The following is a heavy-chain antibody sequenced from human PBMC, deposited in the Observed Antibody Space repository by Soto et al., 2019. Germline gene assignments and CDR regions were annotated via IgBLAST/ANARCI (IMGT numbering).Heavy chain of an antibody. CDR3: AFSRIGEIIAHFDY. CDR2: ISGSGGNT. D-gene: IGHD3-3*01. CDR1: GITFINYA. J-gene: IGHJ4*02. Sequence: EVQLLESGGGLVQPGYSLRLSCAASGITFINYAMTWVRQAPGKGLEWVSGISGSGGNTYYADSVKGRFTISRDNSKNTLYLQMNSLRADDTAVYYCAFSRIGEIIAHFDYWGQGTLVTVSS. V-gene: IGHV3-23*01.